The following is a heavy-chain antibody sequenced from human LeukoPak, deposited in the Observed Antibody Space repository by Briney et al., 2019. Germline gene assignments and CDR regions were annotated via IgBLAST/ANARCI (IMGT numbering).Heavy chain of an antibody. Sequence: PSETLSLTCTVSGGSISSSSYYWGWIRQPPGKGLEWIGSIYYSGSTYYNPSLKSRVTISVDTSKNQFSLKLSSVTAADTAVYYCARAHQYYNYYYMDVWGKGTTVTVSS. CDR1: GGSISSSSYY. CDR3: ARAHQYYNYYYMDV. V-gene: IGHV4-39*01. J-gene: IGHJ6*03. CDR2: IYYSGST.